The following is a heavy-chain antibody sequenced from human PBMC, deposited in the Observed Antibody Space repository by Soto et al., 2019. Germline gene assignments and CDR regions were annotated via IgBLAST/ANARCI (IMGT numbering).Heavy chain of an antibody. Sequence: QVQLVESWGGVVQPGRSLRLSCVASGFSFSTYAMHWVRQAPGKGLEWVAVVSYDGGNKYYADSVKGRFTISRDNSKNTLYLQMNSLRAEDTAVYYCARDRREGRDYWGQGTLLTVSS. CDR1: GFSFSTYA. V-gene: IGHV3-30-3*01. CDR3: ARDRREGRDY. J-gene: IGHJ4*02. CDR2: VSYDGGNK. D-gene: IGHD3-10*01.